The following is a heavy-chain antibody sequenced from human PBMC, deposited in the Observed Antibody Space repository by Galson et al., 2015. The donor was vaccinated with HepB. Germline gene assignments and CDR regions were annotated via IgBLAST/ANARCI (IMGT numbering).Heavy chain of an antibody. D-gene: IGHD3-22*01. V-gene: IGHV3-30*18. CDR3: AKDAASSGYYLTYYYYYGMDV. J-gene: IGHJ6*02. Sequence: SLRLSCAASGFTFSSYGMHWVRQAPGKGLEWVAVISYDGSNKYYADSVKGRFTISRDNSKNTLYLQMNSLRAEDTAVYYCAKDAASSGYYLTYYYYYGMDVWGQGTTVTVSS. CDR2: ISYDGSNK. CDR1: GFTFSSYG.